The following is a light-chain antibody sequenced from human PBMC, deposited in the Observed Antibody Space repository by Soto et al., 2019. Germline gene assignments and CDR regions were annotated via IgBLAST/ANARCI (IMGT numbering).Light chain of an antibody. CDR1: QGISSW. Sequence: DIQMTQSPSSVSASVGDRVTITCRASQGISSWVAWYQQKPGKAPNLLIYAASSLQSGVPSRFSGSGSGTGFTLTISSLQPEDFATYYCQQADTFPLTFGGGTKVEIK. J-gene: IGKJ4*01. V-gene: IGKV1-12*01. CDR3: QQADTFPLT. CDR2: AAS.